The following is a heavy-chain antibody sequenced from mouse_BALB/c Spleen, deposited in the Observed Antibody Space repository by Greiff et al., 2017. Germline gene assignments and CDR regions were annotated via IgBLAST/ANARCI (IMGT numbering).Heavy chain of an antibody. J-gene: IGHJ3*01. Sequence: VMLVESGPGLVQPSQSLSITCTVSGFSLTSYGVHWVRQSPGKGLEWLGVIWSGGSTDYNAAFISRLSISKDNSKSQVFFKMNSLQANDTAIYYCASLNWDRFAYWGQGTLVTVSA. V-gene: IGHV2-2*02. CDR3: ASLNWDRFAY. CDR2: IWSGGST. CDR1: GFSLTSYG. D-gene: IGHD4-1*01.